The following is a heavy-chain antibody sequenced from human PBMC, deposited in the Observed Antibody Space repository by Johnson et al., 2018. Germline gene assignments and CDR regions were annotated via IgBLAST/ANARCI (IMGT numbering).Heavy chain of an antibody. V-gene: IGHV3-33*01. D-gene: IGHD3-22*01. CDR1: EFTFSTYG. J-gene: IGHJ1*01. CDR3: ARDGGYYYESSGYYLAEYLQH. CDR2: IWYDVSNK. Sequence: QVQLVQSGGGVVQPGRSXRLSCAASEFTFSTYGMPWVRQAPGQGLEWVAVIWYDVSNKYYADSVKGLFTISRDNSKNTLYLQMNSLRAEDTAVYYCARDGGYYYESSGYYLAEYLQHWGQGTLVTVSS.